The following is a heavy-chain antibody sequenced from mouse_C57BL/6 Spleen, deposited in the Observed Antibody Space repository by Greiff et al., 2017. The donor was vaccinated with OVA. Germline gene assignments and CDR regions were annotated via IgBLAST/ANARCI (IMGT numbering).Heavy chain of an antibody. V-gene: IGHV1-42*01. D-gene: IGHD1-1*01. Sequence: VQLKQSGPELVKPGASVKISCKASGYSFTGYYMNWVKQSPEKSLEWIGEINPSTGGTTYNQKFKAKATLTVDKSSSTAYMQLKSLTSEDSAVYYCARSTFITTVVAPYYAMDYWGQGTSVTVSS. J-gene: IGHJ4*01. CDR3: ARSTFITTVVAPYYAMDY. CDR1: GYSFTGYY. CDR2: INPSTGGT.